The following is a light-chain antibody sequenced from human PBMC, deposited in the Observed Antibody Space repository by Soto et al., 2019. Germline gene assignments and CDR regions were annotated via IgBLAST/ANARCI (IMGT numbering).Light chain of an antibody. CDR2: LNSDGSH. CDR1: SGHSSYA. V-gene: IGLV4-69*01. CDR3: QTWGTGIHV. J-gene: IGLJ7*01. Sequence: QSVLTQSPSASASLGASVKLTCTLSSGHSSYAIAWHQQQPEKGPRYLMKLNSDGSHSKGDGIPDRFSGSSSGAERYLTIPSLQSEDEADYYCQTWGTGIHVFGGGTQLTVL.